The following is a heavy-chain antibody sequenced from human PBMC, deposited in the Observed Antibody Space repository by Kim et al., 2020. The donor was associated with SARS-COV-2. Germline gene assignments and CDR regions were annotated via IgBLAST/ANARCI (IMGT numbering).Heavy chain of an antibody. V-gene: IGHV5-51*01. J-gene: IGHJ5*02. D-gene: IGHD3-10*01. CDR3: ARLASSGSFEFDP. Sequence: YSPSFQGKVTIAADKSISTAYLQWSSLKASDTAMYYCARLASSGSFEFDPWGQGTLVTVSS.